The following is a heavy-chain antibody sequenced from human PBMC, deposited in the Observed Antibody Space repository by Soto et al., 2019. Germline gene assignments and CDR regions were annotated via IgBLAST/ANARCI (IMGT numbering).Heavy chain of an antibody. J-gene: IGHJ4*02. CDR3: ARLVSAAANDY. CDR2: IKQDETEK. Sequence: GGSLRLSCVASGFTFSNYAMHWVRQAPGKGLEWVANIKQDETEKYYVDSVKGRFTISRDNAKNSLYLQMNSLRAEDTAVYYCARLVSAAANDYWGQGTLVTVSS. V-gene: IGHV3-7*04. D-gene: IGHD1-26*01. CDR1: GFTFSNYA.